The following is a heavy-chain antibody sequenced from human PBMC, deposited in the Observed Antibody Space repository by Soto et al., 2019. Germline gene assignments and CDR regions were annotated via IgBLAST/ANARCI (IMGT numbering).Heavy chain of an antibody. Sequence: QVQLVQSGAEVKKPGSSVKVSCKASGGTFSSYAISWVRQAPGQGLEWMGGIIPIFGTANYAQKFQGRVTITADESTSTAYTELSSLRSEDTAVYYCARVTPGLGYCSGGSCYSLHMDYWGQGTLVTVSS. CDR2: IIPIFGTA. V-gene: IGHV1-69*12. CDR3: ARVTPGLGYCSGGSCYSLHMDY. D-gene: IGHD2-15*01. J-gene: IGHJ4*02. CDR1: GGTFSSYA.